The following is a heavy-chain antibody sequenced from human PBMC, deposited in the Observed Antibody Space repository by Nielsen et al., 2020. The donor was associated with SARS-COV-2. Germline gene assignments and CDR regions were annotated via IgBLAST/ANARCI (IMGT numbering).Heavy chain of an antibody. CDR2: ISYDGSNK. V-gene: IGHV3-30*18. CDR3: AKDQTMLAVAAYDY. Sequence: GESLKISCAASGFTFSSYGMHWVRQAPGKGLEWVAVISYDGSNKYYADSVKGRFTISRDNSKNTLYLQMNSLRAEDTAVYYCAKDQTMLAVAAYDYWGQGTLVTVSS. D-gene: IGHD6-19*01. CDR1: GFTFSSYG. J-gene: IGHJ4*02.